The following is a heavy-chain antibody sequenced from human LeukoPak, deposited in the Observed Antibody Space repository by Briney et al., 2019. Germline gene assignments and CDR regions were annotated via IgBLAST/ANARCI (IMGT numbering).Heavy chain of an antibody. V-gene: IGHV3-21*01. D-gene: IGHD3-22*01. CDR1: GFTFSSYS. J-gene: IGHJ5*02. Sequence: GGSLRLSCAASGFTFSSYSMNWARQVPGKGLEWVSSISSSSSYIYYADSVKGRFTISRDNAKNSLYLQMNSLRAEDTAVYYCASTYDSSGYLGWFDPWGQGTLVTVSS. CDR3: ASTYDSSGYLGWFDP. CDR2: ISSSSSYI.